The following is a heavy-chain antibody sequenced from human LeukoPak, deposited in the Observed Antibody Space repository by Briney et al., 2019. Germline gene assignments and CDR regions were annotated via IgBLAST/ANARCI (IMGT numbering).Heavy chain of an antibody. D-gene: IGHD3-16*02. Sequence: PSETLSLTCTVSGGSITSYYWSWIRQPPGKGLEWIGYIYYSGSTNYNPSLKSRVTISVDTSKNQFSLKLSSVTAADTAVYYCATYLRLGELSPSGDAFDIWGQGTMVTVSS. CDR1: GGSITSYY. CDR2: IYYSGST. CDR3: ATYLRLGELSPSGDAFDI. V-gene: IGHV4-59*08. J-gene: IGHJ3*02.